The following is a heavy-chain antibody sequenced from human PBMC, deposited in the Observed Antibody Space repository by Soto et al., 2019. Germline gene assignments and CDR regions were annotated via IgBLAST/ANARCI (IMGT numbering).Heavy chain of an antibody. CDR1: GGTFSSYT. V-gene: IGHV1-69*04. Sequence: SVKVSCKASGGTFSSYTISWVRQAPGQGLEWMGRIIPILGIANYAQKFQGRVTITADKSTSTAYMELSSLRSEDTAVYYCARDATEPFYYYYYMDVRGKGTTVTVSS. D-gene: IGHD1-26*01. CDR2: IIPILGIA. CDR3: ARDATEPFYYYYYMDV. J-gene: IGHJ6*03.